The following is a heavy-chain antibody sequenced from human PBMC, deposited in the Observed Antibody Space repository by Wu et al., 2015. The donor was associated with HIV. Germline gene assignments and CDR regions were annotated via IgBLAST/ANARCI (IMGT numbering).Heavy chain of an antibody. J-gene: IGHJ4*02. CDR3: AVKGHDFLTDYYFDY. V-gene: IGHV1-8*01. CDR2: MNPKSGNT. D-gene: IGHD3/OR15-3a*01. Sequence: QVQLLQSGAEVRKPGASVKVSCKASGYTFTSYDIYWVRQATGQGLEWMGWMNPKSGNTGYAQKFQGRVTMTRDTSISTAYMELSSLRSEDTAVYYCAVKGHDFLTDYYFDYWGQGTLVTVSS. CDR1: GYTFTSYD.